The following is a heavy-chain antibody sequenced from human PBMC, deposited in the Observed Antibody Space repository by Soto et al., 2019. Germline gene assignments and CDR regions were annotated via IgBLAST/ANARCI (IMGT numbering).Heavy chain of an antibody. Sequence: QVQLVESGGGFVKTGGSLRLACGASGFIFSDYYMSWVRQAPGKGLEWVAYISSSGNTIYYADSVKGRFTISRDNAKNSVFLQMNSLRAEDTALYFCAKMSSENYYDPVFSWGQGTLVTVSS. CDR2: ISSSGNTI. J-gene: IGHJ4*02. D-gene: IGHD3-22*01. CDR1: GFIFSDYY. V-gene: IGHV3-11*01. CDR3: AKMSSENYYDPVFS.